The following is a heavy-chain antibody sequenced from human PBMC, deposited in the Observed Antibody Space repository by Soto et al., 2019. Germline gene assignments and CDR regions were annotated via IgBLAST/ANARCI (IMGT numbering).Heavy chain of an antibody. V-gene: IGHV1-69*02. Sequence: QVQLVQSGAEVKKPGSSVKVSCKDSGGTFSTYSMFWVRQAPGQGLEWMGRIIPMLGIANYAQRFQDRVTITADKSTATAYMELSSLRSKDTALYYCTYGSWSGEVFDIWGQGTMVTVSS. CDR2: IIPMLGIA. CDR3: TYGSWSGEVFDI. D-gene: IGHD6-19*01. J-gene: IGHJ3*02. CDR1: GGTFSTYS.